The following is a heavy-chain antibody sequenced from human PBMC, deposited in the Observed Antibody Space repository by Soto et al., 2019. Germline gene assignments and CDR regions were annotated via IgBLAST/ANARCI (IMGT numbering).Heavy chain of an antibody. V-gene: IGHV4-30-4*01. CDR2: IYYSGST. CDR1: GGSISSGDYY. J-gene: IGHJ5*02. CDR3: ARGNGWDFSKRFDP. D-gene: IGHD4-4*01. Sequence: PSETLSLTCTVSGGSISSGDYYWSWIRQPPGKGLEWIGYIYYSGSTYYNPSLKSRVTISVDTSKNQFSLKLSSVTAADTAVYYCARGNGWDFSKRFDPWGQGTLVTVSS.